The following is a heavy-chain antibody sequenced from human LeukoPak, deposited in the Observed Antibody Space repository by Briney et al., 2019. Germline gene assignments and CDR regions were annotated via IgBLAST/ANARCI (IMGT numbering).Heavy chain of an antibody. CDR2: ISGSGGST. CDR3: ARDRSGSYYEPFDC. D-gene: IGHD3-10*01. CDR1: GFTFSSYA. Sequence: GGSLRLSCAASGFTFSSYAMHWVRQAPGKGLEWVSSISGSGGSTYYADSVKGRFTISRDNSKNTLYLQMNSLRAEDTAVYYCARDRSGSYYEPFDCWGQGTLVTVSS. J-gene: IGHJ4*02. V-gene: IGHV3-23*01.